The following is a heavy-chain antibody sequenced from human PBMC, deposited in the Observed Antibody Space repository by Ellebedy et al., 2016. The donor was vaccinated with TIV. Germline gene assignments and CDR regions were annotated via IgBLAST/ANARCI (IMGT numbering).Heavy chain of an antibody. Sequence: GESLKISCAASGFTFSDYYMSWIRQVPGKGLEWVSHISPTSSNIDNTDSVKGRFTISRDNAKNSLYLQMNSLRAEDTAVYFCARVARGYKYGYAVDSWGQGTLVTVSS. V-gene: IGHV3-11*01. J-gene: IGHJ4*02. D-gene: IGHD5-18*01. CDR2: ISPTSSNI. CDR3: ARVARGYKYGYAVDS. CDR1: GFTFSDYY.